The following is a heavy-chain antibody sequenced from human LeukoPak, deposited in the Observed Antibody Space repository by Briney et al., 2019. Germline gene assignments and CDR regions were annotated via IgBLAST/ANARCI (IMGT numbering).Heavy chain of an antibody. CDR2: INHSVNT. CDR1: GGSLSDYS. D-gene: IGHD1-26*01. Sequence: SETLSLTCGVYGGSLSDYSWSWIRRPPGKGLEFIGEINHSVNTNFNPSLKSRVTISVDTSKNQVSLRLSSVTAADTAVYYCARQGGSYYAIDDWGQGTLVTVSS. J-gene: IGHJ4*02. V-gene: IGHV4-34*01. CDR3: ARQGGSYYAIDD.